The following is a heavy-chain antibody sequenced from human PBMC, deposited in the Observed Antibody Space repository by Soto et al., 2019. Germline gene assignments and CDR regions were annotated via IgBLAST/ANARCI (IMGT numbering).Heavy chain of an antibody. Sequence: QVTLKESGPVLVKPTETLTLTCTVSGLSLNNAKMAVSWIRQPPGKALEWLAHIFSNDEKSYSTSLKSRLTISRGSSRSQVVLTMTNMDPLDTATYYCARMELTGIKYYFDLWGQGTLVTVSS. CDR3: ARMELTGIKYYFDL. D-gene: IGHD1-20*01. CDR1: GLSLNNAKMA. V-gene: IGHV2-26*01. CDR2: IFSNDEK. J-gene: IGHJ4*02.